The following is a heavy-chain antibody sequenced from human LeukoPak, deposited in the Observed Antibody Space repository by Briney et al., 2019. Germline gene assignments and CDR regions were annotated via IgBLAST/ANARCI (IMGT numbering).Heavy chain of an antibody. Sequence: GGSLRLSCAASGFTFSSYWMSWVRQAPGKGLEWVANIKQDGGQKYYVDSVKGRFTISRDNAKNSLYLQMNSLRAEDTAVYYCARDTPDPTGYKWFDPWGQGTLVTVSS. CDR3: ARDTPDPTGYKWFDP. CDR2: IKQDGGQK. D-gene: IGHD1-14*01. CDR1: GFTFSSYW. J-gene: IGHJ5*02. V-gene: IGHV3-7*01.